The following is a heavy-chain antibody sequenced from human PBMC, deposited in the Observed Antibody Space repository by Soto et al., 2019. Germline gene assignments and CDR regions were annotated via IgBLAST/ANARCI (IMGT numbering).Heavy chain of an antibody. Sequence: GGSLRLSCAASGFTFSSYGMHWVRQAPGKGLEWVAVIWYDGSNKYYADSVKGRFTISRDNSKNTLYLQMNSLRAEDTAVYYCARDHIAAAGTGFDYWGQGTLVTVSS. V-gene: IGHV3-33*01. CDR1: GFTFSSYG. D-gene: IGHD6-13*01. CDR3: ARDHIAAAGTGFDY. CDR2: IWYDGSNK. J-gene: IGHJ4*02.